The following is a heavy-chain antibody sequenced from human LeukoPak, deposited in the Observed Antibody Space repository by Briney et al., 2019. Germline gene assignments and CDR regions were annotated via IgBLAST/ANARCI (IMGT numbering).Heavy chain of an antibody. CDR2: ISVYNGDT. Sequence: ASVKVSCKASGYTFTSYGISWVRQAPGQGLEWMGWISVYNGDTNYAQKLQGRVTMTTDTSTSTAYMELRSLRSDDTAVYFCARVEGPSIFGVVDYWGPGTLATVSS. D-gene: IGHD3-3*01. CDR1: GYTFTSYG. V-gene: IGHV1-18*01. J-gene: IGHJ4*02. CDR3: ARVEGPSIFGVVDY.